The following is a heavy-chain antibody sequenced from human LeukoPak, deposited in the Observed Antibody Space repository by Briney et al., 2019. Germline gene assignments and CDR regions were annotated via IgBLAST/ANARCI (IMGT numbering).Heavy chain of an antibody. CDR1: GGSFSGYY. CDR3: AREGGYSYGLGDY. D-gene: IGHD5-18*01. Sequence: PSETLSLTCAVYGGSFSGYYWSWIRQPPGKGREWIGYIYYSGSTKYNPSLKSRVTISVDTSKNQFSLKLSSVTAADTAVYYCAREGGYSYGLGDYWGQGTLVTVSS. J-gene: IGHJ4*02. V-gene: IGHV4-59*01. CDR2: IYYSGST.